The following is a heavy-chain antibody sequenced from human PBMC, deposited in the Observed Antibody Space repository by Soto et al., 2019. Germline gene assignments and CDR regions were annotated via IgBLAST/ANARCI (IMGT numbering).Heavy chain of an antibody. CDR2: IKPDESEK. J-gene: IGHJ4*02. D-gene: IGHD6-6*01. CDR1: GFTFSDSW. V-gene: IGHV3-7*01. CDR3: ASRSGQLPYCFDY. Sequence: GGSLRLSCTASGFTFSDSWMTWVRQAPGKGLEWVARIKPDESEKKYADSVKGRFSISRDNAKNSMYLQMDSLRGEDTAVYYCASRSGQLPYCFDYWGQGTQVTVSS.